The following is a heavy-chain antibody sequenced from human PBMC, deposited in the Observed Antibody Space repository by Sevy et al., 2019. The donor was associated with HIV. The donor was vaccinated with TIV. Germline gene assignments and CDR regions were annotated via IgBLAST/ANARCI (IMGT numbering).Heavy chain of an antibody. CDR3: AKDAYSSGWYPSDY. CDR2: ISGSGGST. CDR1: GFTFSSYA. Sequence: GGSLRLSCAASGFTFSSYAMSWVRQAPGKGLEWVSAISGSGGSTYYADSVKGRFTIPRDNSKNTLYLQMNSLRAEDTAVYYCAKDAYSSGWYPSDYWGQGTLVTVSS. D-gene: IGHD6-19*01. J-gene: IGHJ4*02. V-gene: IGHV3-23*01.